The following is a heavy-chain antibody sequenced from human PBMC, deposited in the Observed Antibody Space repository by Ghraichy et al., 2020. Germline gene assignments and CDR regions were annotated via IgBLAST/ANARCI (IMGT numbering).Heavy chain of an antibody. V-gene: IGHV3-23*01. CDR1: GFTFSSYA. CDR3: AKGSYLGLWFGEFLTYFDY. D-gene: IGHD3-10*01. Sequence: GGSLRLSCAASGFTFSSYAMSWVRQAPGKGLEWVSAISGSGGSTYYADSVKGRFTISRDNSKNTLYLQMNSLRAEDTAVYYCAKGSYLGLWFGEFLTYFDYWGQGTLVTVSS. CDR2: ISGSGGST. J-gene: IGHJ4*02.